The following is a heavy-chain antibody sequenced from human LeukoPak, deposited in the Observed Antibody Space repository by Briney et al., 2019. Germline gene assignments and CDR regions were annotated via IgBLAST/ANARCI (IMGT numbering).Heavy chain of an antibody. Sequence: GGSLRLSCAASGFPFNPYSTKGVRRAPGEGRGGVSSICSSSSYLYYADSVKGRFTIARDNAKNSLYLQMNSLRGEDTAVYYCARRYCSSTNCYALDYWGQGTLVTVSS. CDR1: GFPFNPYS. CDR3: ARRYCSSTNCYALDY. CDR2: ICSSSSYL. V-gene: IGHV3-21*01. D-gene: IGHD2-2*01. J-gene: IGHJ4*02.